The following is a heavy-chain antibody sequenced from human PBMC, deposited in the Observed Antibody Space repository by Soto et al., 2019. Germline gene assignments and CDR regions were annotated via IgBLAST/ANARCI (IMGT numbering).Heavy chain of an antibody. D-gene: IGHD1-26*01. CDR2: ISGSGGST. Sequence: SLRLSCAASGFTFSSYVMSWVRQAPGKGLEWVSAISGSGGSTYYADSVKGRFTISRDNSKNTLYLQMNSLRAEATAVPNCSQSEGDAGSCDCYYGMCVWGQGTRGTV. V-gene: IGHV3-23*01. CDR1: GFTFSSYV. CDR3: SQSEGDAGSCDCYYGMCV. J-gene: IGHJ6*01.